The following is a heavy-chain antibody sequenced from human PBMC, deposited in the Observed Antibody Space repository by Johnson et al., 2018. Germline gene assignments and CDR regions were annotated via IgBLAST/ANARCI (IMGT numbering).Heavy chain of an antibody. D-gene: IGHD3-3*02. Sequence: VQLVESEPEVKKXGSSVKVSCKASGGTSSNYEISWVRQAPGQGLEWMGGIIPVFGTANYAQKFQGRVTITADESTRTAYMELSSLRSEETAVYYCATELGYDYFMDVWGQGTTVTVSS. V-gene: IGHV1-69*01. CDR3: ATELGYDYFMDV. CDR2: IIPVFGTA. CDR1: GGTSSNYE. J-gene: IGHJ6*02.